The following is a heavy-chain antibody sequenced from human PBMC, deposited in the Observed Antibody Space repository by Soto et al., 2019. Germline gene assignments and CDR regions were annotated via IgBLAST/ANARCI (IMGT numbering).Heavy chain of an antibody. CDR1: GTTISSGDHY. CDR3: ARVYGRGDYFDF. D-gene: IGHD1-26*01. Sequence: QVQLQESGPGLVKPSQTLSLTCTVSGTTISSGDHYWSWIRQAPGKGLEWIGYMYYTGKTYYNTSLQSRVPLSVDPSKNQFSLKMTSVTAADTAMYFCARVYGRGDYFDFWGRGTLVSVSS. J-gene: IGHJ4*02. V-gene: IGHV4-30-4*01. CDR2: MYYTGKT.